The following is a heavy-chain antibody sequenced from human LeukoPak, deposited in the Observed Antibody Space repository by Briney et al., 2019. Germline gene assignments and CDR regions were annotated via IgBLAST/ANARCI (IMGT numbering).Heavy chain of an antibody. Sequence: PGRSLRLSCAASGFSLSSYGMHWVRQAPGKGLEWVAVIWYDGNNKYYADSVKGRLTISRDNSKNTLYLQMNSLRAEDTAVYYCAKDSYGDYDERGINYFHYWGQGTLVTVSS. J-gene: IGHJ4*02. CDR3: AKDSYGDYDERGINYFHY. CDR2: IWYDGNNK. D-gene: IGHD4-17*01. CDR1: GFSLSSYG. V-gene: IGHV3-33*06.